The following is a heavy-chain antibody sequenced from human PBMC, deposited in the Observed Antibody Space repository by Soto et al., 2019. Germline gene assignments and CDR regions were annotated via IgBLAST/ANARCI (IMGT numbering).Heavy chain of an antibody. J-gene: IGHJ4*02. CDR3: ARDLCSGGSCHGSFFDY. Sequence: GGSLRLSCAASGFTFSSYAMHWVRQAPGKGLEWVAVISYDGSNKYYADSVKGRFTISRDNSKNTLYLQMNSLRAEDTAVYYCARDLCSGGSCHGSFFDYWGQGTLVTVSS. D-gene: IGHD2-15*01. CDR1: GFTFSSYA. CDR2: ISYDGSNK. V-gene: IGHV3-30-3*01.